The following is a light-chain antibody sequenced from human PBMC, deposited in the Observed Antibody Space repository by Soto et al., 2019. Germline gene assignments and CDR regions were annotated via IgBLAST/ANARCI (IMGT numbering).Light chain of an antibody. V-gene: IGLV1-40*01. CDR2: GNN. CDR3: QSYDSSLSGWV. Sequence: QSVLTQPPSVSGAPGQRVTISCTGSSSNIGAGYDVHWYQQLPGTAPKLLIYGNNNRPSGVPDRFSGSKSATSDSLAITGLQAEDEADYYCQSYDSSLSGWVFGRGTKLTVL. J-gene: IGLJ3*02. CDR1: SSNIGAGYD.